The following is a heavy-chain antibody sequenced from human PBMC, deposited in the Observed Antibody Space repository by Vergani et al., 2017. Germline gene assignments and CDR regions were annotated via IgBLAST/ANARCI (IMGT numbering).Heavy chain of an antibody. D-gene: IGHD3-10*01. V-gene: IGHV1-3*04. CDR1: GYSFTNYA. J-gene: IGHJ6*02. CDR3: ARDLLITMVRGVKHCYGMDV. Sequence: QVQLVQSGAEVKKPGASVKVSCKASGYSFTNYAMHWVRQAPGQRLEWMGWINTGNGNTKYSQKFQGRVTITRDTSASTDYMELSSLRSEDTAVYYCARDLLITMVRGVKHCYGMDVWGQGTTVTVSS. CDR2: INTGNGNT.